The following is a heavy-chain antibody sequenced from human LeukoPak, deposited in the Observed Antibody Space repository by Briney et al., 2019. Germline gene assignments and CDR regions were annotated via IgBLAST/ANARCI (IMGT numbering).Heavy chain of an antibody. J-gene: IGHJ4*02. CDR1: GGSISNYY. CDR2: IYTSGST. CDR3: ARDAYDSTGYYFDY. D-gene: IGHD3-22*01. V-gene: IGHV4-4*07. Sequence: SQTLSLTCTVSGGSISNYYWSWLRQPAGKGLEWIGRIYTSGSTNYNPSLKSRVTMSVDASKNQFSLNLNSVTAADTAIYYCARDAYDSTGYYFDYWGQGTLVTVSS.